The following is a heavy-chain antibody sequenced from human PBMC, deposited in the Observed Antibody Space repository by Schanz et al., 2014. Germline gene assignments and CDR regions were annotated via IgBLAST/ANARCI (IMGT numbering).Heavy chain of an antibody. J-gene: IGHJ5*02. V-gene: IGHV3-30*19. Sequence: QVQLVESGGGVVRPGRSLRLSCAASGFRLSTYGMHWVRQAPGKGLEWVAVISYDGSHKDYADSVKGRFTISRDNSKNTLYLQMNSLRDEDTALYYCAKDLNRVATAPQSWGQGTLVTVSS. CDR3: AKDLNRVATAPQS. CDR2: ISYDGSHK. CDR1: GFRLSTYG. D-gene: IGHD5-12*01.